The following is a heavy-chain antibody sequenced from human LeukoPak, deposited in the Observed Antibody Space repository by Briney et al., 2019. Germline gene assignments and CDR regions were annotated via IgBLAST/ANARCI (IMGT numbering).Heavy chain of an antibody. V-gene: IGHV4-39*01. J-gene: IGHJ4*02. CDR1: GGSMISRDHY. D-gene: IGHD1-1*01. Sequence: SETLSLTCSVSGGSMISRDHYWDWIRQPPEKGLQWIGSIYYTGSTYYNPSVESRVTISVDTSKNQFSLDLGSVTAADTAVYYCATGYLRLDYWGQGSLVTVSS. CDR2: IYYTGST. CDR3: ATGYLRLDY.